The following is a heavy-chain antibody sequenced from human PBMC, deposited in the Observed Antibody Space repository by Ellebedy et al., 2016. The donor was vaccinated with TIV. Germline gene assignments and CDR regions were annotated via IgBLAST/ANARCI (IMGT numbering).Heavy chain of an antibody. CDR1: GFTFSTYA. J-gene: IGHJ4*02. Sequence: GESLKISCSASGFTFSTYAMHWVRQAPGKGLEYVSAITNDGDNTYYADSLKAIFTISRDNSNNTLYLQMSSLRTEDTAVYYCVKDRGSVVRDFDYWGQGTLVTVSS. D-gene: IGHD2-21*01. V-gene: IGHV3-64D*09. CDR3: VKDRGSVVRDFDY. CDR2: ITNDGDNT.